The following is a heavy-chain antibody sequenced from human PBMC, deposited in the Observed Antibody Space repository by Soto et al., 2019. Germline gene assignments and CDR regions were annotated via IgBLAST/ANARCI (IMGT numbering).Heavy chain of an antibody. V-gene: IGHV4-59*08. Sequence: SETLSLTCTVSGGSISSYYWSWIRQPPGKGLEWIGYIYYSGSTNYNPSLKSRVTISVDTSKNQFSLKLSSVTAADTAVYYCARLHKHPLSVWFDPWGQGTLVTVSS. CDR1: GGSISSYY. D-gene: IGHD2-21*01. CDR3: ARLHKHPLSVWFDP. J-gene: IGHJ5*02. CDR2: IYYSGST.